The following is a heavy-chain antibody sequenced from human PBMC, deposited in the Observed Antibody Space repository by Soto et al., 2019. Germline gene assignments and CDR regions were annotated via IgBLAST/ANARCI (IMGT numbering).Heavy chain of an antibody. CDR3: ARGWYSGPGRHYGMDV. CDR1: GDSITSGGFY. Sequence: QVQLQESGPGLVKPSQTLSLTCTVSGDSITSGGFYWSWIRQNPGKGLEWIGYIYYTGTTYYNPSLKSRVTISADTSKKQFSLKMTSVTAADTAVYYCARGWYSGPGRHYGMDVWGQGTTVTVSS. CDR2: IYYTGTT. J-gene: IGHJ6*02. V-gene: IGHV4-31*03. D-gene: IGHD3-10*01.